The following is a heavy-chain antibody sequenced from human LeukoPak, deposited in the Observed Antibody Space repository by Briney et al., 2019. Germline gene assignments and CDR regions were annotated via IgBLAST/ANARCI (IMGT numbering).Heavy chain of an antibody. CDR1: GFKFDDYG. Sequence: GGSLRLSCAASGFKFDDYGMSWVRQAPGKGLEWVSGIDWNGASTGFADSVKGRFTISRDNAKNSLYLQMNSLRAEDTAVYYCARGPYDFWSGYYLDYWGQGTLVTVSS. J-gene: IGHJ4*02. CDR3: ARGPYDFWSGYYLDY. CDR2: IDWNGAST. D-gene: IGHD3-3*01. V-gene: IGHV3-20*04.